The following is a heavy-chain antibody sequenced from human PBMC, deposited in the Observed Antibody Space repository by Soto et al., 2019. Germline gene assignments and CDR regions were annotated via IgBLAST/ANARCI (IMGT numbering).Heavy chain of an antibody. CDR1: GFTFSSYG. Sequence: GSLRLSCAASGFTFSSYGMHWVRQAPGKGLEWVAVISYDGSNKYYADSVKGRFTISRDNSKNTLYLQMNSLRAEDTAVYYCAKDHDSSGYYYPYYFDYWGQGTLVTVSS. CDR3: AKDHDSSGYYYPYYFDY. V-gene: IGHV3-30*18. D-gene: IGHD3-22*01. J-gene: IGHJ4*02. CDR2: ISYDGSNK.